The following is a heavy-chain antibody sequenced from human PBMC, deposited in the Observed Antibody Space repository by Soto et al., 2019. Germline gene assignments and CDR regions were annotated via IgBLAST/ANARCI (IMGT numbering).Heavy chain of an antibody. CDR1: GGHISSGGYY. Sequence: TLSLPITVSGGHISSGGYYCSWIRQHPGKGLEWIGYIYYSGSTYYNPSLKSRVTISVDTSKNQFSLKLSSVTAADTAVYYCARKYGGNSWVGYWGQGTLVTVSS. CDR2: IYYSGST. V-gene: IGHV4-31*03. J-gene: IGHJ4*02. CDR3: ARKYGGNSWVGY. D-gene: IGHD2-21*02.